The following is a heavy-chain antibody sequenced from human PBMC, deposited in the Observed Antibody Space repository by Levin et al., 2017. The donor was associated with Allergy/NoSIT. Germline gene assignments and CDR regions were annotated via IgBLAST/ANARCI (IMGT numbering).Heavy chain of an antibody. CDR3: ASRRYSFRGIGY. Sequence: GGSLRLSCAASGFTFSSYWMHWVRQAPGKGLVWVSRINSDGSSTSYADSVKGRFTISRDNAKNTLYLQMNSLRAEDTAVYYCASRRYSFRGIGYWGQGTLVTVSS. CDR1: GFTFSSYW. V-gene: IGHV3-74*01. J-gene: IGHJ4*02. CDR2: INSDGSST. D-gene: IGHD5-12*01.